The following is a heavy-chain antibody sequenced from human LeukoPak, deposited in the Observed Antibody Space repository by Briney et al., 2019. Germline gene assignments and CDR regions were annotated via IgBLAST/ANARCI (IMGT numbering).Heavy chain of an antibody. CDR3: ASYSGKGAFDI. V-gene: IGHV4-39*07. CDR1: GGSINSNSYY. Sequence: SETLSLTCTVSGGSINSNSYYWGWIRQPPEKGLEWIGSFSYSGTTYYNASLKSRVTISVDMSKNQFSLKLSSVTAADTAVYYCASYSGKGAFDIWGQGTMVTVSS. J-gene: IGHJ3*02. CDR2: FSYSGTT. D-gene: IGHD1-26*01.